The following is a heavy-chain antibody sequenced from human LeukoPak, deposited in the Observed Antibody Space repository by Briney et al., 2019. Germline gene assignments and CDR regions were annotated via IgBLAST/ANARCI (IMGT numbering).Heavy chain of an antibody. CDR3: ARDPPTAVILFDY. J-gene: IGHJ4*02. CDR1: GFTFSDYY. V-gene: IGHV3-11*01. CDR2: ISGDSDTI. Sequence: GGSLRLSCTASGFTFSDYYMNWLRQAPGKGLEGLSHISGDSDTIYYADSVKGRFSISRDNAKNSVFLQMNSLRPEDTAVYFCARDPPTAVILFDYWGLGTLVTVSS. D-gene: IGHD2-2*01.